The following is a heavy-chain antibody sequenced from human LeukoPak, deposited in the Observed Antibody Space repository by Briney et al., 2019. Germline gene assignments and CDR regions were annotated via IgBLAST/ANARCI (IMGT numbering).Heavy chain of an antibody. Sequence: TGGSLRLSCAASGFTFSSYAMSWVRQAPGKGLEWVSAISSSGGSTYYADSVKGRFTISRDNSKNTLYLQMNSLRAEDTAVYYCARDFTIFGVASDAFDIWGQGTMVTVSS. CDR2: ISSSGGST. J-gene: IGHJ3*02. V-gene: IGHV3-23*01. CDR3: ARDFTIFGVASDAFDI. D-gene: IGHD3-3*01. CDR1: GFTFSSYA.